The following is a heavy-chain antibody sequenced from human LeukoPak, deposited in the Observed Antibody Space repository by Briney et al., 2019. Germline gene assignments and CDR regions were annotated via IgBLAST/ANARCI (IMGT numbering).Heavy chain of an antibody. Sequence: SETLSLTCTVSGGSISSGDYYWSWIRQPPGKGLEWIGYIYYSGSTYYNPSLKSRVTISVDTSKNQFSLKLSSVTAADTAVYYCARGTGRFGELFPNWFDPWGQGTLVTVSS. V-gene: IGHV4-30-4*01. CDR2: IYYSGST. CDR3: ARGTGRFGELFPNWFDP. CDR1: GGSISSGDYY. J-gene: IGHJ5*02. D-gene: IGHD3-10*01.